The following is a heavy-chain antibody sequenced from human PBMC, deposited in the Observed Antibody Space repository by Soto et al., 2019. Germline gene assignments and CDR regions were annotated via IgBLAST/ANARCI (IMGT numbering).Heavy chain of an antibody. V-gene: IGHV3-21*01. Sequence: GGSLRLSCAASGFTFSSYSMNWVRQAPGKGLEWVSSISSSSSYIYYADSVKGRFTISRDNAKNSLYLQMNSLRAEDTAVYYCARVYCSGGSCYPYYYYYMDVWGKGTTVTVSS. D-gene: IGHD2-15*01. CDR3: ARVYCSGGSCYPYYYYYMDV. J-gene: IGHJ6*03. CDR2: ISSSSSYI. CDR1: GFTFSSYS.